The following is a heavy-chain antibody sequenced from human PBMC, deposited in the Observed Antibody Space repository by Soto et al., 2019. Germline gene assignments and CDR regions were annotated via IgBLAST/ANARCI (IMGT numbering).Heavy chain of an antibody. V-gene: IGHV1-69*01. Sequence: QVQLVQSGAEVKKPGSSVKVSCKTSGVSFNNNGIGWVRQAPGHGLEWMGGVSTPFRTSNYARKFQGGISITADASTDTVNMELSSLTSEDTAQYYCARVLYYGSGSYSPYGMDVWRQGTTVTVTS. CDR1: GVSFNNNG. D-gene: IGHD3-10*01. CDR2: VSTPFRTS. J-gene: IGHJ6*02. CDR3: ARVLYYGSGSYSPYGMDV.